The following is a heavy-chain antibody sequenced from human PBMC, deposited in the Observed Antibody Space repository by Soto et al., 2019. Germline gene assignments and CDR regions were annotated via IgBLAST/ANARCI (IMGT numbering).Heavy chain of an antibody. CDR3: TKEGMYAFDP. D-gene: IGHD2-8*01. V-gene: IGHV4-59*01. Sequence: PSETLSLTCTVSGAPITFYSWSWIRQPPGKGLEWIGNVLYTGQTNINPSLKSRVTISVDTSENRFSLRLNSLTAADTAVYYCTKEGMYAFDPWGQGTLVTVSS. J-gene: IGHJ5*02. CDR2: VLYTGQT. CDR1: GAPITFYS.